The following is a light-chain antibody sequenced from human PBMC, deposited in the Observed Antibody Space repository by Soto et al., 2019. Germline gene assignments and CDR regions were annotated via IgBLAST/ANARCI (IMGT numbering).Light chain of an antibody. V-gene: IGLV2-14*01. CDR2: EVS. CDR3: SSYTSSSTPYV. CDR1: SSDVGGYNY. Sequence: QSALTQPASVSXXPGQSITISCTGTSSDVGGYNYVSWYQQHPGKAPELMIYEVSNRPSGVSNRFSGSKSGNTASLTISGLQAEDEADYYCSSYTSSSTPYVFGTGTKLTVL. J-gene: IGLJ1*01.